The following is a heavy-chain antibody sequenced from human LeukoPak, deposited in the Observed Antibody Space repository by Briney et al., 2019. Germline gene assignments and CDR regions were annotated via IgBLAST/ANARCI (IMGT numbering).Heavy chain of an antibody. CDR2: IYTSGST. CDR1: GGSISSYY. CDR3: ASSAVAGTANYYYYGMDV. D-gene: IGHD6-19*01. V-gene: IGHV4-4*07. Sequence: PSETLSLTCTVSGGSISSYYWSWIRQPAGKGLEWIGRIYTSGSTNYNPSLKSRVTMSVDTSKNQFSLKLSSVTAADTAVYYCASSAVAGTANYYYYGMDVWGQGTTVTVSS. J-gene: IGHJ6*02.